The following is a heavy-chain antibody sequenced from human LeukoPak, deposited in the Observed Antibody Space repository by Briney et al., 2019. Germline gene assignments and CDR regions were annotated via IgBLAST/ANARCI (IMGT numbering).Heavy chain of an antibody. CDR2: ISASGGST. J-gene: IGHJ4*02. D-gene: IGHD2-2*01. Sequence: GGSLRLSCAASGFTFSSSAMSWVRQVPGKGLEWVSGISASGGSTYYADSVKGRFTISRDNSKNTLYLQMGSLRAEDMAVYYCARGYCSSTSCWIDYWGQGTLVTVSS. CDR1: GFTFSSSA. V-gene: IGHV3-64*02. CDR3: ARGYCSSTSCWIDY.